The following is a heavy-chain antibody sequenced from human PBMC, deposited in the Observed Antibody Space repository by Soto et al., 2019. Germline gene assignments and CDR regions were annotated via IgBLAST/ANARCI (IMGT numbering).Heavy chain of an antibody. CDR1: GGSFNDDY. J-gene: IGHJ6*02. CDR2: INDSGST. V-gene: IGHV4-34*01. Sequence: PSETLSLTCAVEGGSFNDDYWSWIRQSPGKGLEWIGEINDSGSTKYNPSLKSRVTISVDTSKNQFSLKLSSVTAADTAVYYCARDLWGYCGTDCYPLDVWGQGTTVTVSS. CDR3: ARDLWGYCGTDCYPLDV. D-gene: IGHD2-21*02.